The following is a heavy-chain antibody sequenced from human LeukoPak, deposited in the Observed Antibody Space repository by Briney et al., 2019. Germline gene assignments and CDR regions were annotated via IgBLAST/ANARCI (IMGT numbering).Heavy chain of an antibody. Sequence: PGGSLRLSCAASGFTFSSYGMHWVRQAPGKGLEWVAVIWYDGSNKYYADSVKGRFAISRDNSKNTLYLQMNSLRAEDTAVYYCAREVHTIFGVPGGWFDPWGQGTLVTVSS. CDR2: IWYDGSNK. CDR3: AREVHTIFGVPGGWFDP. V-gene: IGHV3-33*01. D-gene: IGHD3-3*01. J-gene: IGHJ5*02. CDR1: GFTFSSYG.